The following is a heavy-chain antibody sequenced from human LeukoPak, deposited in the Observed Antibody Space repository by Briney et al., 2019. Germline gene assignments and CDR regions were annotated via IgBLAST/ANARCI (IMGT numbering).Heavy chain of an antibody. Sequence: GGPLRLSCAASGFTFSSYAMSWVRQAPGKGLEWVSAISGSGGSTYYADSVKGRFTISRDNSKNTLYLQMNSLRAEDTAVYYCARSGYSYGHMTYYFDYWGQGTLVTVSS. CDR2: ISGSGGST. V-gene: IGHV3-23*01. D-gene: IGHD5-18*01. J-gene: IGHJ4*02. CDR1: GFTFSSYA. CDR3: ARSGYSYGHMTYYFDY.